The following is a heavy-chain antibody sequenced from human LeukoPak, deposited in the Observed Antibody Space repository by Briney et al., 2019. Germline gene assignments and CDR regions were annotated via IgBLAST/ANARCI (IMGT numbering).Heavy chain of an antibody. Sequence: SETLSLTCTVSGGSISSGGYYWSWIRQHPGKGLEWIGYIYYSGSTYYNPSLKSRVTISVDTTKNQFSLKLTSVTAADTAVYYCARSRDGDNGPCDPWGQGTLVTVSS. CDR3: ARSRDGDNGPCDP. D-gene: IGHD5-24*01. J-gene: IGHJ5*02. CDR1: GGSISSGGYY. CDR2: IYYSGST. V-gene: IGHV4-31*03.